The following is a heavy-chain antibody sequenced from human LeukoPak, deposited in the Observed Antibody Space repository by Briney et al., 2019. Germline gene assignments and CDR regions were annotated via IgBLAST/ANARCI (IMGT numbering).Heavy chain of an antibody. CDR2: INHSGST. CDR3: ARSLWFGGRRDYFDY. D-gene: IGHD3-10*01. V-gene: IGHV4-34*01. Sequence: KPSETLSLTCAVYGGSFSGYYWSWIRQPPGKGLEWIGEINHSGSTNYNPSLKSRVTISVDTSKNQFSLKLSSVTAADTAVYYCARSLWFGGRRDYFDYWGQGTLVTVSS. J-gene: IGHJ4*02. CDR1: GGSFSGYY.